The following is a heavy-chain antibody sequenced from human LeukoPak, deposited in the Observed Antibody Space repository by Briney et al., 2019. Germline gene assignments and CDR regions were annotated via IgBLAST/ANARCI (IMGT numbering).Heavy chain of an antibody. CDR3: AKDVDDILTGYSKWAVFSY. Sequence: GRSLRLSCAASGFTFSSYAMSWVRQAPGKGLEWVSAISGSGGSTYYADFVKGRFTISRDNSKNTLYLQMNSLRAEDTAVYYCAKDVDDILTGYSKWAVFSYWGQGTLVTVSS. J-gene: IGHJ4*02. D-gene: IGHD3-9*01. V-gene: IGHV3-23*01. CDR1: GFTFSSYA. CDR2: ISGSGGST.